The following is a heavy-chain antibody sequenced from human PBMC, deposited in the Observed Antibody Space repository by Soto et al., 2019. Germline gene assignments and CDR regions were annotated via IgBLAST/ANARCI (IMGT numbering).Heavy chain of an antibody. CDR1: GFTFSSYA. D-gene: IGHD2-15*01. J-gene: IGHJ4*02. Sequence: DVQLLESGGGLVQPEGSLRLSCAASGFTFSSYAMGWVRQGPGKGLEWVAVVSIGGSTHYADSVRVRFTISRDNSKNKLYLQMNSLTAEDTAVYFCAKRRGAGGHFDYWGQGALVTVSS. CDR2: VSIGGST. CDR3: AKRRGAGGHFDY. V-gene: IGHV3-23*01.